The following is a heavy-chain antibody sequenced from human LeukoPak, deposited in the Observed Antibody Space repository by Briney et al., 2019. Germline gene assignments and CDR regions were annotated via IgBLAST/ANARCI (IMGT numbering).Heavy chain of an antibody. V-gene: IGHV4-38-2*02. Sequence: PSETLSLTCTVSGYSISSGYYWGWIRQPPGKGLEWIGSIYHSGSTYYNPSLKSRVTISVDTSKNQFSLKLSSVTAADTAVYYCARDPKGQYYDILTGSDVWGKGTTVTISS. CDR2: IYHSGST. CDR1: GYSISSGYY. J-gene: IGHJ6*04. D-gene: IGHD3-9*01. CDR3: ARDPKGQYYDILTGSDV.